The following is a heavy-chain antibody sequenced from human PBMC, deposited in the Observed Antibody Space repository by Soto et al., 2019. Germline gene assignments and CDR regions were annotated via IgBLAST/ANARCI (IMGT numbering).Heavy chain of an antibody. D-gene: IGHD4-17*01. CDR3: ARTPTGRAAFDI. J-gene: IGHJ3*02. CDR1: GGSISSGEYY. V-gene: IGHV4-30-4*01. Sequence: PSETLSLTCTVSGGSISSGEYYWSWIRQPPGKGLEWIGYIYYSGGTYYNPSLKSRVTISVDTSKNQFSLKLSSVTAADTAVYYCARTPTGRAAFDIWGQGTMVTVSS. CDR2: IYYSGGT.